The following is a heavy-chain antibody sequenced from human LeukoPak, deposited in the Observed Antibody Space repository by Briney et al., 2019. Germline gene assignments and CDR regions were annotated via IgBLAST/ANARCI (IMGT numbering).Heavy chain of an antibody. CDR3: ARPAVEMATASAFDI. D-gene: IGHD5-24*01. Sequence: PGGSLRLSCAASGFTFDDYAMHWVRQAPGKGLEWVSGISWNSGSIGYADSVKGRFTISRDNAKNSLYLQMNSLRAEDMALYYCARPAVEMATASAFDIWGQGTMVTVSS. J-gene: IGHJ3*02. CDR2: ISWNSGSI. CDR1: GFTFDDYA. V-gene: IGHV3-9*03.